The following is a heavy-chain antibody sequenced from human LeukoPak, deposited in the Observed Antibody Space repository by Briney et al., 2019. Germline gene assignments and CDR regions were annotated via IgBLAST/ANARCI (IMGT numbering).Heavy chain of an antibody. CDR1: GFTFSSYA. CDR2: ISYDGSNK. J-gene: IGHJ4*02. D-gene: IGHD3-3*01. Sequence: GGSLRLSCAASGFTFSSYAMHWVRQAPGKGLEWVAVISYDGSNKYYADSVKGRFTISRDNSKNALYLQMNSLRAEDTAVYYCAREMFYDFWSLRGIDYWGQGTLVTVSS. V-gene: IGHV3-30-3*01. CDR3: AREMFYDFWSLRGIDY.